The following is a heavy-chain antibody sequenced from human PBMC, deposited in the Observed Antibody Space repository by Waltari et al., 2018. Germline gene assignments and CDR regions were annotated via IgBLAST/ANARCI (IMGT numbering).Heavy chain of an antibody. D-gene: IGHD5-12*01. V-gene: IGHV3-21*01. CDR3: ARSGYELYYYYYYMDV. CDR2: ISSSSSYI. J-gene: IGHJ6*03. CDR1: GFTYSSDS. Sequence: EVQLVESGGGLVKPGGSLRLCCAASGFTYSSDSRNWVRQAPGKGLEWVSSISSSSSYIYYADSVKGRFTISRDNAKNSLYLQMNSLRAEDTAVYYCARSGYELYYYYYYMDVWGKGTTVTVSS.